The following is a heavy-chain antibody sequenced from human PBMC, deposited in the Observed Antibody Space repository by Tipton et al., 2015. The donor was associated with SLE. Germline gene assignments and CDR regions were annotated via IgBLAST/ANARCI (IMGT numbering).Heavy chain of an antibody. CDR3: ASPTYYFGSGSYYTENFHH. V-gene: IGHV3-30*04. CDR2: ISYEGSVK. J-gene: IGHJ1*01. CDR1: GFTFSSYA. Sequence: LSLTCAASGFTFSSYAMHWVRQAPGKGLEWVSVISYEGSVKYYADSVKGRFTISRDNSKNTLYLQMNSLRADDTAVYYCASPTYYFGSGSYYTENFHHWGQGTLVTVSS. D-gene: IGHD3-10*01.